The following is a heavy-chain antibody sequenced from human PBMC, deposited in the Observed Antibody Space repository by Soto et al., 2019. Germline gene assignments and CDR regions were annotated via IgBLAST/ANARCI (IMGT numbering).Heavy chain of an antibody. V-gene: IGHV3-30*18. CDR1: GFTFSSYG. D-gene: IGHD5-12*01. CDR2: ISYDGSNK. Sequence: QVQLVESGGGVVQPGRSLRLSCAASGFTFSSYGMHWVRQAPGKGLEWVAVISYDGSNKFYADSVKGRFTISRDNSKNTLYLQTNSLRAEDTAVYYCAKDLDYPYYFYYWGQGTLVTVSS. J-gene: IGHJ4*02. CDR3: AKDLDYPYYFYY.